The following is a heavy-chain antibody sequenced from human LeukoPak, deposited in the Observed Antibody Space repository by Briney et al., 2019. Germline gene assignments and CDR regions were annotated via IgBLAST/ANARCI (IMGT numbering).Heavy chain of an antibody. D-gene: IGHD3-22*01. CDR2: ISNVGNTI. CDR1: GFTSSSYE. Sequence: QPGGSLRLSCAASGFTSSSYEMNWGRQPPGKGLEWVSFISNVGNTIYYADSVKGRFTISRDNAKNSLYLQMNSLRDEDTAVYYCVRESYVTMIIGDYWGQGTLVTVSS. CDR3: VRESYVTMIIGDY. V-gene: IGHV3-48*03. J-gene: IGHJ4*02.